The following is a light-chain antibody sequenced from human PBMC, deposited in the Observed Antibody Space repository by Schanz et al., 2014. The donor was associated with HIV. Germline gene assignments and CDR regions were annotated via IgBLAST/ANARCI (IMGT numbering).Light chain of an antibody. CDR2: YVS. CDR1: SSDISASNY. Sequence: QSALTQPASVSGSPGQSVTISCTGTSSDISASNYVSWYQQHPGKAPKLLTYYVSSRPSGVPDRFSGSKSGNTASLTISGLQAEDEADYYCCSYVGSRTWVFGGGTKLTV. CDR3: CSYVGSRTWV. V-gene: IGLV2-14*03. J-gene: IGLJ3*02.